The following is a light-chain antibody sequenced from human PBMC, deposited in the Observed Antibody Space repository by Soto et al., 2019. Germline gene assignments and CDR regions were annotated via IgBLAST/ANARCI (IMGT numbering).Light chain of an antibody. CDR1: QSVLYSSNNKNY. V-gene: IGKV4-1*01. CDR3: QQYYSTPLT. CDR2: WAS. Sequence: DIVMTQSPDSLAVSLGERATINCKSSQSVLYSSNNKNYLAWYQQKPGQPPKLLIYWASTRESGVPDRFSGIWSGTDFTLTISSLQAEDVAFYYCQQYYSTPLTFGQGTKVEIQ. J-gene: IGKJ1*01.